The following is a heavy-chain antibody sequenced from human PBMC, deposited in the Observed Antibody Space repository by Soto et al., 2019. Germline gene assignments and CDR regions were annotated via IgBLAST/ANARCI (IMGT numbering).Heavy chain of an antibody. J-gene: IGHJ3*01. CDR2: IYYDGTP. Sequence: QLQLQESGPGLVKPSETLSLTCSVSGGSISTDSYNWDWIRQSPGKGLEWIGTIYYDGTPSYNPSLQSQVTISVDTSRNHFSLKVKSVTAADTAMDYCARFFGNAFDVWGQGTMVKVSS. D-gene: IGHD3-3*01. CDR1: GGSISTDSYN. CDR3: ARFFGNAFDV. V-gene: IGHV4-39*02.